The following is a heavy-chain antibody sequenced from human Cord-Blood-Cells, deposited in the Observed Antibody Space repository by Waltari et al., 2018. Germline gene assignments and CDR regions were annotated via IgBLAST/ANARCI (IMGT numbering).Heavy chain of an antibody. J-gene: IGHJ6*03. CDR2: INHSGST. V-gene: IGHV4-34*01. CDR3: ASFHYYYMDV. Sequence: QVQLQQWGAGLLKPSETLSLTCAVYGGSFSGYYWSWIRQPPGKGLEWIGEINHSGSTNYTPTLKSRVSISVDTSKNQFSLKLSSVTAADTAVYYCASFHYYYMDVWGKGTTVTVSS. CDR1: GGSFSGYY.